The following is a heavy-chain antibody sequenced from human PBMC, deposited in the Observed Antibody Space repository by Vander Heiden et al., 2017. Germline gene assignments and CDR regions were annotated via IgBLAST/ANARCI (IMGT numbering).Heavy chain of an antibody. Sequence: EVQLVESGGGLVQPGRSLRLSCAASGFTFDDYAMHWVRQAPGKGLAWVSGISWNSGSIGDADSVKGRFTISRDNAKNSLYLQMNSLRAEDTALYYCAKGSNYDILTGYFYFDYWGQGTLVTVSS. CDR3: AKGSNYDILTGYFYFDY. J-gene: IGHJ4*02. D-gene: IGHD3-9*01. V-gene: IGHV3-9*01. CDR1: GFTFDDYA. CDR2: ISWNSGSI.